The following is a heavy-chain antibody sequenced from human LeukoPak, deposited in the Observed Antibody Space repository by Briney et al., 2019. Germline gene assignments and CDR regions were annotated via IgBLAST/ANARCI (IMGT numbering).Heavy chain of an antibody. CDR2: ISSSSSTI. Sequence: GGSLRLSCAASGFTFSSYSMNWVRQAPGKGLEWVSYISSSSSTIYYADSVKGRFTISRDNAKNSLYLQMNSLRAEDTAVYYCARDQDYYDSSAPSQHWGQGTLVTVSS. V-gene: IGHV3-48*01. D-gene: IGHD3-22*01. CDR3: ARDQDYYDSSAPSQH. CDR1: GFTFSSYS. J-gene: IGHJ1*01.